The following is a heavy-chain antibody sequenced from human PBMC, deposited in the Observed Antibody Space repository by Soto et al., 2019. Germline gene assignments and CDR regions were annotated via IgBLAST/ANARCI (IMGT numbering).Heavy chain of an antibody. CDR1: GGSISSYY. CDR2: IYYSGST. CDR3: ARGARYYDYIWGSYRHGWDV. D-gene: IGHD3-16*02. Sequence: SETLSLTCTVSGGSISSYYWSWIRQPPGKGLEWIGYIYYSGSTNYNPSLKSRVTISVDTSKNQFSLKLSSVTAADTAVYYCARGARYYDYIWGSYRHGWDVWGKGTTVTVSS. J-gene: IGHJ6*04. V-gene: IGHV4-59*01.